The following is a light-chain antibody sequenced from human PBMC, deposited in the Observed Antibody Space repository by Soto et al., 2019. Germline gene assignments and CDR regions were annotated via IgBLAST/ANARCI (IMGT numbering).Light chain of an antibody. J-gene: IGKJ4*01. CDR2: DAS. CDR3: QQVNSYPLT. Sequence: DLQMTQSPSTLSASVGDRVTITGRASQSTSKWLAWYQQKHGKAPNLLIYDASTLKSGVPSRFSGSGSGTEFTLTISSLQHDDFATYYCQQVNSYPLTVGGGTTVHIK. CDR1: QSTSKW. V-gene: IGKV1-5*01.